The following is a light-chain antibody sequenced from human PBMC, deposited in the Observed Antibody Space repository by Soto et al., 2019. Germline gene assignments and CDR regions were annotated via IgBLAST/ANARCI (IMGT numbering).Light chain of an antibody. CDR2: DAS. J-gene: IGKJ5*01. CDR3: QQLNSYPFT. V-gene: IGKV1-5*01. Sequence: DIQMTQSPSTLSASVGDRVTITCRASQSVNKWLAWFQQKPGKVPKLLIFDASTLQTGVPSRFGGGGSGTEFTLTISGLQPDDFATYYCQQLNSYPFTFGQGTRLEIK. CDR1: QSVNKW.